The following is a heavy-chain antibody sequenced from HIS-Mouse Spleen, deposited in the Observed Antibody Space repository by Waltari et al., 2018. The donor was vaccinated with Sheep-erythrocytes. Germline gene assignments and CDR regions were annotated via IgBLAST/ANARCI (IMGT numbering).Heavy chain of an antibody. J-gene: IGHJ4*02. CDR2: IIPLLGIA. CDR1: GGTFISYA. V-gene: IGHV1-69*04. D-gene: IGHD1-26*01. Sequence: QVQLVQSGAEVKKPGSSVKVSCKASGGTFISYAISWVRQAPGQGLEWMGRIIPLLGIANYAQKFQGRVTITADKSTSTAYMELSSLRSEDTAVYYCAQTGATTPHFDYWGQGTLVTVSS. CDR3: AQTGATTPHFDY.